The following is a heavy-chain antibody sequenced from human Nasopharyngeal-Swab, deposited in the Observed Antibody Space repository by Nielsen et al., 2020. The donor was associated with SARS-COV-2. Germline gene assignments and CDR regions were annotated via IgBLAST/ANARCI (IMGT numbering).Heavy chain of an antibody. CDR3: AGHDYGVNGEYYYMDV. Sequence: WIRQPPGKGLEWIGYIYYSGSTYYNPSLKSRVTISVDTSKNQFSLKLSSVTAADTAVYYCAGHDYGVNGEYYYMDVWGKGTTVTVSS. J-gene: IGHJ6*03. CDR2: IYYSGST. V-gene: IGHV4-31*02. D-gene: IGHD4-17*01.